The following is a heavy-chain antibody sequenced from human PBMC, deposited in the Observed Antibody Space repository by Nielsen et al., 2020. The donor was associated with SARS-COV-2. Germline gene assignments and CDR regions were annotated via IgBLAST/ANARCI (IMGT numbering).Heavy chain of an antibody. J-gene: IGHJ4*02. D-gene: IGHD6-13*01. CDR2: ISGSGGST. V-gene: IGHV3-23*01. CDR3: AKDGIAAAGYCDY. Sequence: GESLKISCAASGFTFSSYAMSWVRQAPGEGLEWVSAISGSGGSTYYADSVKGRFTISRDNSKNTLYLQMNSLRAEDTAVYYCAKDGIAAAGYCDYWGQGTLVTVSS. CDR1: GFTFSSYA.